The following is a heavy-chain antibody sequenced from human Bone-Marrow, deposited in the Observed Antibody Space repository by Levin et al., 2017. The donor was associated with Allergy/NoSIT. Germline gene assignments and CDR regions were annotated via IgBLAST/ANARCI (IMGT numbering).Heavy chain of an antibody. J-gene: IGHJ4*02. Sequence: GESLKISCAASGFTFSNAWMSWVRQAPGKGLEWVGRIKSKTDGGTTDYAAPVKGRFTISRDDSKNTLYLQMNSLKTEDTAVYYCTTELSDGYCTNGVCPYYFDYWGQGTLVTVSS. CDR2: IKSKTDGGTT. CDR1: GFTFSNAW. V-gene: IGHV3-15*01. CDR3: TTELSDGYCTNGVCPYYFDY. D-gene: IGHD2-8*01.